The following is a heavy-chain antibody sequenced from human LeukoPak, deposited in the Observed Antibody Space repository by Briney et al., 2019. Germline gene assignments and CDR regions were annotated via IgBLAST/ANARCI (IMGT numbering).Heavy chain of an antibody. D-gene: IGHD1-26*01. Sequence: PGRSLRLSCAASGFTFDDYAMHWVRQAPGKSLEWVSGISWNSGSIGYADSVKGRFTISRDNAKNSLYLQMNSLRAEDMALYYCAKDTKPLPWRESAFDIWGQGTMVTVSS. J-gene: IGHJ3*02. CDR1: GFTFDDYA. CDR2: ISWNSGSI. V-gene: IGHV3-9*03. CDR3: AKDTKPLPWRESAFDI.